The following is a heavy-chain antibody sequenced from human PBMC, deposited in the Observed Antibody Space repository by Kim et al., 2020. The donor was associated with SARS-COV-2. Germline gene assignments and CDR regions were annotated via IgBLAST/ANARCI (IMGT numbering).Heavy chain of an antibody. V-gene: IGHV3-13*04. D-gene: IGHD2-15*01. Sequence: GGSLRLSCAASGFTFSSYDMHWVRQGTGEGLEWVSAIGRAGDTYYPGSVKGRFTISRENAKNSLYLQMNSLRAGDTAVYFCARATYCSGGSCSGLRYFGLWGRGTLVTVSS. CDR3: ARATYCSGGSCSGLRYFGL. J-gene: IGHJ2*01. CDR2: IGRAGDT. CDR1: GFTFSSYD.